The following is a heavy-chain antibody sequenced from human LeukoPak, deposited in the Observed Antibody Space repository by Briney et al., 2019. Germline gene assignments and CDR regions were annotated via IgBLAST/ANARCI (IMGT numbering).Heavy chain of an antibody. J-gene: IGHJ3*02. CDR2: IYHSGST. V-gene: IGHV4-30-2*01. Sequence: SETLSLTCAVSGGSISSGGYSRSWIRQPPGKGLEWIGYIYHSGSTYYNPSLKSRVTISVDTSKNQFSLKLSSVTAADTAVYYCARKGAHIVVVTAILMSNFPNAFDIWGQGTMVTVSS. CDR1: GGSISSGGYS. D-gene: IGHD2-21*02. CDR3: ARKGAHIVVVTAILMSNFPNAFDI.